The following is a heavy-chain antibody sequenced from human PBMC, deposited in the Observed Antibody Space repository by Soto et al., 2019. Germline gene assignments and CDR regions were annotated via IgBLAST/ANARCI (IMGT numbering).Heavy chain of an antibody. D-gene: IGHD5-12*01. Sequence: QVQLVQSGAEVKKPGSSVKVSCKASGGTFTSYGLSWVRQAPGQGLEWMGRIVPIFGSATYAQKFQGRVPITADKSTSTAYMELSSLRSEDTAVYYCASRVNGYSGFATDCWGQGTLVTVSS. CDR1: GGTFTSYG. J-gene: IGHJ4*02. CDR3: ASRVNGYSGFATDC. V-gene: IGHV1-69*06. CDR2: IVPIFGSA.